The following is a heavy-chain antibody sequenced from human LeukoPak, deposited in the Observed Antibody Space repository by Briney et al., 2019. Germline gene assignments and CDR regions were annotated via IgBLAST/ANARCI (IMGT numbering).Heavy chain of an antibody. CDR2: INQDGSEK. V-gene: IGHV3-7*03. J-gene: IGHJ5*02. CDR1: GFTFSNYG. CDR3: AKDLEQSYSGWSTSYDA. D-gene: IGHD6-19*01. Sequence: GGSLRLSCAASGFTFSNYGMSWVRQAPGKGLEWVASINQDGSEKYYVDSVKGRFTISRDNAQNSLYLQMNSLRAEDTAIYYCAKDLEQSYSGWSTSYDAWGQGTLVTVSS.